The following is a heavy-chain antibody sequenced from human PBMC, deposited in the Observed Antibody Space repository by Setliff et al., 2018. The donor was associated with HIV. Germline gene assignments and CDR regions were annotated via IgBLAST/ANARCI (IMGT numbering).Heavy chain of an antibody. V-gene: IGHV4-59*01. J-gene: IGHJ4*02. CDR1: GGSISSYY. CDR2: IYYSGST. Sequence: SETLSLTCTVSGGSISSYYWSWIRQPPGKGLEWIGYIYYSGSTNYNPSLKSRVTISVGTSKNHFSLKLSSVTAADTAVYYCASGEYSYGYRFDYWGQGTLVTVSS. CDR3: ASGEYSYGYRFDY. D-gene: IGHD5-18*01.